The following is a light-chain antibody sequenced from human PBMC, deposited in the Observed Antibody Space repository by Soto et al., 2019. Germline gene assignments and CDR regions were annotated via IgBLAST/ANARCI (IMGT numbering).Light chain of an antibody. J-gene: IGKJ2*01. V-gene: IGKV1-39*01. Sequence: DVQLTPSPSSLSASEGDTVTITCRASHSINSHLNWYQQKSGEATKFLIYGTSDLHTGVPSRFSGSGAGTDFTLTISSLQPEDCAIYYCQQSYSTPFSFGQGTKLEIK. CDR1: HSINSH. CDR2: GTS. CDR3: QQSYSTPFS.